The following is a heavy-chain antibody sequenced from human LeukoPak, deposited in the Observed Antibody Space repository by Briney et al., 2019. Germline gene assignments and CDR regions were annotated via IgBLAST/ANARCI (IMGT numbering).Heavy chain of an antibody. Sequence: GGSLRLSCTASGINFGDYAMSWVRQAPGKGLEWVGFIRSKAYGETTEYAASVKGRFTISRDDSKSMAYLQMNSLKTEDTAVYYCIANYYDSSGYPIAYYFDYWGQGALVTVSS. V-gene: IGHV3-49*04. D-gene: IGHD3-22*01. CDR2: IRSKAYGETT. CDR1: GINFGDYA. J-gene: IGHJ4*02. CDR3: IANYYDSSGYPIAYYFDY.